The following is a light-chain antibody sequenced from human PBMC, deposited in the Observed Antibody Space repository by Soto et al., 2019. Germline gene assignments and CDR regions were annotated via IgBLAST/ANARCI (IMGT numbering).Light chain of an antibody. V-gene: IGKV1-39*01. CDR2: AAS. CDR1: QSISNY. Sequence: DIQMTQSPSSLSASVGDRITITCRANQSISNYLNWYQQRPGQAPKLLIYAASSFHSGVPSRFSGSGSGTDFTLTITNLQVEDFVTYFCQQSYATPWTFGQGTKVELK. J-gene: IGKJ1*01. CDR3: QQSYATPWT.